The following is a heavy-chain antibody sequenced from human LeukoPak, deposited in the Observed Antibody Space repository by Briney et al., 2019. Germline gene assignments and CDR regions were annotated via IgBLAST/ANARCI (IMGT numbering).Heavy chain of an antibody. CDR1: GGTFSSYA. D-gene: IGHD2-15*01. Sequence: SVKVSCKASGGTFSSYAISWVRQAPGQGLEWMGGIIPIFGTANYAKKFQGRVTITADESTSTAYMELSSLRSEDTAVYHCARNIVVVVAASLSPFDPWGQGTLVTVSS. CDR3: ARNIVVVVAASLSPFDP. CDR2: IIPIFGTA. V-gene: IGHV1-69*13. J-gene: IGHJ5*02.